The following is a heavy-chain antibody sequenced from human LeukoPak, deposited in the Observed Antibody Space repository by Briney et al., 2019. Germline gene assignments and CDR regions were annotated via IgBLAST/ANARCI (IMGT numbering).Heavy chain of an antibody. Sequence: SETLSLTCTVSGGSISSYYWSWVRQPPGKGLEWIAYFYSRGSTNYNPSLKSRVTISVDPSKNPFSLKLSSVTAADTAVYYCASRTTGTCPFDYWGQGTLVTVSS. D-gene: IGHD1-1*01. CDR1: GGSISSYY. CDR2: FYSRGST. J-gene: IGHJ4*02. V-gene: IGHV4-59*08. CDR3: ASRTTGTCPFDY.